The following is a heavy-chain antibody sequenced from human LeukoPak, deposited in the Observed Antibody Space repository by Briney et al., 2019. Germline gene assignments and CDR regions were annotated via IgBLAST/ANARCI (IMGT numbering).Heavy chain of an antibody. CDR3: ARSARWLQSLGPYYYYYYMDV. J-gene: IGHJ6*03. CDR2: IYTSGST. D-gene: IGHD5-24*01. CDR1: GGSISSSSYY. V-gene: IGHV4-61*02. Sequence: SETLSLTCTVSGGSISSSSYYWSWIRQPAGKGLEWIGRIYTSGSTNYNPSLKSRVTISVDTSKNQFSLKLSSVTAADTAVYYCARSARWLQSLGPYYYYYYMDVWGKGTTVTVSS.